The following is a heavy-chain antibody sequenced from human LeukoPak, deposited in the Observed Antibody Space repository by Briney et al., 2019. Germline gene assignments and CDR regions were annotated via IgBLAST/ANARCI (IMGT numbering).Heavy chain of an antibody. D-gene: IGHD3-10*01. V-gene: IGHV4-39*07. CDR3: ARGRVYYAPFDY. CDR2: IYYSGST. J-gene: IGHJ4*02. Sequence: PSETLSLTCTVSNGSISSSTYYWGWIRQPPEKGLEWIGTIYYSGSTYYNPSLKSRVTISGDMSKNQFSLKLSSVTAADTAVYYCARGRVYYAPFDYWGQGTLVTVSS. CDR1: NGSISSSTYY.